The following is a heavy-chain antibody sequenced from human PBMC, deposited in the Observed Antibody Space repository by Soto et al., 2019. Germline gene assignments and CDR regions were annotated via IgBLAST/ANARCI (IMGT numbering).Heavy chain of an antibody. D-gene: IGHD2-15*01. V-gene: IGHV3-74*01. CDR3: VRGGGGGLFDP. CDR2: INTDGTNS. CDR1: GLTFNRYW. J-gene: IGHJ5*02. Sequence: GGSLRLSCAASGLTFNRYWMHWVRHAPGKGLVWVSHINTDGTNSNYADSVKGRFTISRDNAKSTLFLQMNSLRDEDTAVYYCVRGGGGGLFDPWGQGSMVTVSS.